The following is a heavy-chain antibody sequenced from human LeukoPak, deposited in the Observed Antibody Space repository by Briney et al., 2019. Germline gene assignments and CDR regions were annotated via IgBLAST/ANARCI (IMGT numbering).Heavy chain of an antibody. D-gene: IGHD1-14*01. V-gene: IGHV4-39*01. Sequence: SETLSLTCTVSGGSISTNNYYWGWLRQPPGMGLEWIGSIYYTGRTYYNPSLKSRVTISVDTSKNQFSLKLSSVTAADTAVYYCTRSFRDSPVDPWGQGTLVTVSS. CDR2: IYYTGRT. CDR3: TRSFRDSPVDP. CDR1: GGSISTNNYY. J-gene: IGHJ5*02.